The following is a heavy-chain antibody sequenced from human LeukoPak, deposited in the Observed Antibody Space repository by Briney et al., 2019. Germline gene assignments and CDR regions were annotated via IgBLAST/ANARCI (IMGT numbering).Heavy chain of an antibody. J-gene: IGHJ6*04. CDR3: ARGPGGMDV. V-gene: IGHV4-30-2*01. CDR1: GGSISSGGYC. Sequence: PSETLSLTCAVSGGSISSGGYCWGWIRQPRGRGREWIVYIYDSGSTYYTPSLNTRVTISVDRSKNQFSLKLSSVTAADTAVYYCARGPGGMDVWGKGTTVTVSS. CDR2: IYDSGST.